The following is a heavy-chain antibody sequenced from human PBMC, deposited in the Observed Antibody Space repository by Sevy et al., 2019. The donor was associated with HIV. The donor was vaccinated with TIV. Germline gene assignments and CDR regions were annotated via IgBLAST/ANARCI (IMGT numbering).Heavy chain of an antibody. CDR1: GYTFTFYD. CDR2: MNPNRGNT. J-gene: IGHJ4*02. V-gene: IGHV1-8*01. CDR3: ARGASLYSSSIIEYDY. D-gene: IGHD6-6*01. Sequence: ASVKVSCKASGYTFTFYDINWVRQATGQGLEWVGWMNPNRGNTGYAQKFQGRVTMTRNTSISTAYMELSSLRSEETAVFYCARGASLYSSSIIEYDYWGQGTLVTVSS.